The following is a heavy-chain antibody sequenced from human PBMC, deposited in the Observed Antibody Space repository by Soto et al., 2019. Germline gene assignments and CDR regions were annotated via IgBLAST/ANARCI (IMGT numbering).Heavy chain of an antibody. D-gene: IGHD5-12*01. Sequence: EVQLVESGGGLVKPGGSLRLSCAASGFTFSSYSMNWVRQAPGKGLEWVSSISSSSSYIYYADSVKGRFTISRDNAKNSLYLQMNSLRAEDTAVYYCARDVIVATIIGDYYYYGMDVWGQGTTVTVSS. J-gene: IGHJ6*02. CDR2: ISSSSSYI. CDR3: ARDVIVATIIGDYYYYGMDV. V-gene: IGHV3-21*01. CDR1: GFTFSSYS.